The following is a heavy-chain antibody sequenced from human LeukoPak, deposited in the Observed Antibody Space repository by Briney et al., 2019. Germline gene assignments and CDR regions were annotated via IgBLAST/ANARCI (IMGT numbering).Heavy chain of an antibody. CDR1: GGSISSSSYY. Sequence: SETLSLTCTVSGGSISSSSYYWGWIRQPPGKGLEWIGSIYYSGSTYYNPSLKSRVTISVDTSKNQFSLKLSSVTAADTAVYYCARRGYSNYASWFDPWGQGTLVTVSS. J-gene: IGHJ5*02. CDR2: IYYSGST. V-gene: IGHV4-39*01. D-gene: IGHD4-11*01. CDR3: ARRGYSNYASWFDP.